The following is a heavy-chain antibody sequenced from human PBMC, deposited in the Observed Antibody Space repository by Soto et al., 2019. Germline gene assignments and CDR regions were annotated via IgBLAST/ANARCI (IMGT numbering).Heavy chain of an antibody. Sequence: SETLSLTCTVSGGSISSGGYYWSWIRQHPGKGLEWIGYIYYSGSTYYNPSLKSRVTISVDTSKNQFSLKLSSVTAADTAVYYCARVFNYGAPWFDPWGQGTLVTVSS. CDR2: IYYSGST. V-gene: IGHV4-31*02. CDR3: ARVFNYGAPWFDP. D-gene: IGHD3-10*01. J-gene: IGHJ5*02. CDR1: GGSISSGGYY.